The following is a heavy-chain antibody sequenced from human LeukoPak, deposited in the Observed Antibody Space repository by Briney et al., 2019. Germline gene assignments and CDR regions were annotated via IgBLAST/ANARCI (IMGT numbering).Heavy chain of an antibody. CDR1: GGSISSGGYS. V-gene: IGHV4-30-2*01. CDR2: IYHSGST. D-gene: IGHD4-23*01. CDR3: ARGGNSPYYYYGMDV. J-gene: IGHJ6*02. Sequence: SQTLSLTCAVSGGSISSGGYSWSWIRQPPGKGLEWIGYIYHSGSTYYNPSLKSRVTISVDRSKNQFSLKLSSVTAADTAVYYCARGGNSPYYYYGMDVWGQGTTVTVSS.